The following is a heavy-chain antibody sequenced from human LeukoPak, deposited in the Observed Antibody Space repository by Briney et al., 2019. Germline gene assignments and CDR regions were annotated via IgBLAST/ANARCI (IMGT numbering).Heavy chain of an antibody. CDR2: ISASSSYT. CDR1: GIPFSDYY. CDR3: AAGTAADY. Sequence: PGGSLRLSCVVSGIPFSDYYMNWIRQTPGKGLEWISYISASSSYTDYADSVKGRFTISRDNAQNALFLQMYRLRVEDTAVYYCAAGTAADYWGQGTLVTVSS. V-gene: IGHV3-11*03. J-gene: IGHJ4*02. D-gene: IGHD6-13*01.